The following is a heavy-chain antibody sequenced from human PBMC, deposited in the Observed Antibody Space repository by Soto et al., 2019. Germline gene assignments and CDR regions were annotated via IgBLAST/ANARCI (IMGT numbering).Heavy chain of an antibody. CDR1: GGSITSANW. J-gene: IGHJ5*02. CDR2: ISHSGIT. CDR3: ARVLRGWFDP. V-gene: IGHV4-4*02. Sequence: QVQLQESGPGLVKPSGTLSLTCAVSGGSITSANWWTWVRQPPGGGLEWIGEISHSGITNYKASLKSRVTMSVDKTKNDVSLKLTSVTAADTAVYYCARVLRGWFDPWGQGTPVTVCS.